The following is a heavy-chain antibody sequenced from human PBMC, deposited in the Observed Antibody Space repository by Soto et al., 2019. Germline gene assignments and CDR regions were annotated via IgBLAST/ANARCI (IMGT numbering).Heavy chain of an antibody. Sequence: GASVKVSCKASGYTFTSYAMHWVRQAPGQRLEWMGWINAGNGNTKYSQKFQGRVTIIRDTPASTAYMELSSLRSEDTAVYYCASRQVVAGTNDYYYGMDVWGHGTTVTVSS. J-gene: IGHJ6*02. CDR1: GYTFTSYA. V-gene: IGHV1-3*01. D-gene: IGHD6-19*01. CDR2: INAGNGNT. CDR3: ASRQVVAGTNDYYYGMDV.